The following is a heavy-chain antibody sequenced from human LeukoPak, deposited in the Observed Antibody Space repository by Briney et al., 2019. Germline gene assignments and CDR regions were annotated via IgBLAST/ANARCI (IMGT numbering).Heavy chain of an antibody. Sequence: ASVKVSCKASGYTFTSYDINWVRQATGQGLEWMGWMNPNSGNTGYAQKFQGRVTMTRNTSISTAYMELSSLRSEDTAVYYCARDPAYGSGRSNWFDPWGQGTLVTVSS. CDR3: ARDPAYGSGRSNWFDP. CDR1: GYTFTSYD. D-gene: IGHD3-10*01. CDR2: MNPNSGNT. J-gene: IGHJ5*02. V-gene: IGHV1-8*01.